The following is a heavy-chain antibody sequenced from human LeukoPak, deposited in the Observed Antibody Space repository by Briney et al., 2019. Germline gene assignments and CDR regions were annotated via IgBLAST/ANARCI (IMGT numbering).Heavy chain of an antibody. CDR2: IYTSGST. CDR3: AGSQGGYWTSFDY. V-gene: IGHV4-61*02. CDR1: GGSSSSGSYY. D-gene: IGHD3-22*01. J-gene: IGHJ4*02. Sequence: SETLSLTCTVSGGSSSSGSYYWSWIRQPAGKGLEWIGRIYTSGSTNYNPSLKSRVTISVDTSKNQFSLKLSSVTAADTAVYYCAGSQGGYWTSFDYWGQGTLVTVSS.